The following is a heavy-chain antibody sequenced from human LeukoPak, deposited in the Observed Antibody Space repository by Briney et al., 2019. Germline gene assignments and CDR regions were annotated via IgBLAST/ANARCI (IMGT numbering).Heavy chain of an antibody. CDR1: GFTFSDYY. CDR2: ISSSRSGSSI. D-gene: IGHD3-16*02. CDR3: ARSRVMEGLQRSTSGLIGY. Sequence: PGGSLRLSCAASGFTFSDYYMSWIRQAPGKGLEWVSYISSSRSGSSIFYADSVKGRFTISRDNAKDSLYLQMCSLRAEDTAVYYCARSRVMEGLQRSTSGLIGYWGQGTLVTVSS. J-gene: IGHJ4*02. V-gene: IGHV3-11*01.